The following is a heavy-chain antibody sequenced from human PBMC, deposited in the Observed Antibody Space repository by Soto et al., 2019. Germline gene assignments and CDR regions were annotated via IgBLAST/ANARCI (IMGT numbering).Heavy chain of an antibody. V-gene: IGHV1-69*06. CDR3: ARGDDFDYYYGVDV. D-gene: IGHD3-16*01. J-gene: IGHJ6*02. CDR2: IVPMFGTS. Sequence: SVKVSCKASGGTFSNHAISWVRQAPGQGLEWMGGIVPMFGTSNYAQKFQGRVTTTADKSTNTAYMELSSLTSEDTAVYYCARGDDFDYYYGVDVWGQGTTVTVSS. CDR1: GGTFSNHA.